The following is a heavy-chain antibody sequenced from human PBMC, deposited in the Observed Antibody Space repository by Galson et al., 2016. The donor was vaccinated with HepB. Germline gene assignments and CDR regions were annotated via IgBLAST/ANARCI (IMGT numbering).Heavy chain of an antibody. CDR1: GGSISSFY. CDR2: INYSWNT. V-gene: IGHV4-59*08. CDR3: ARRSTNYYFGMDV. Sequence: ETLSLTCSISGGSISSFYWSWIRQTPGKGLEWLGYINYSWNTYYNPSLKSRVTMSVDTSKNQFSLKLNSLTAADTAVYYCARRSTNYYFGMDVWGQGTTVTVSS. J-gene: IGHJ6*02.